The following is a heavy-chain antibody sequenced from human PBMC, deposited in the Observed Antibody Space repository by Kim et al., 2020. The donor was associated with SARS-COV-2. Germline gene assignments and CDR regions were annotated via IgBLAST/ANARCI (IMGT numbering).Heavy chain of an antibody. CDR3: GRMNYGSGIVSLDY. CDR2: IYYTEST. CDR1: GGSVTGYY. D-gene: IGHD3-10*01. J-gene: IGHJ4*02. Sequence: SETLSLTCTVSGGSVTGYYWTWIRQSPGKGLEWIGWIYYTESTNYNPSLKSRVTFSIDRSKSQFSLKVSSVTATDTAVYYCGRMNYGSGIVSLDYWGQG. V-gene: IGHV4-59*02.